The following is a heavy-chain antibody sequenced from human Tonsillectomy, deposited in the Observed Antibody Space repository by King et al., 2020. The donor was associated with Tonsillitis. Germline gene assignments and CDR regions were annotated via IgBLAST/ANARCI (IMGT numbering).Heavy chain of an antibody. CDR2: ISSSSSYI. J-gene: IGHJ3*02. V-gene: IGHV3-21*01. D-gene: IGHD6-19*01. CDR3: AKVNRAVAVGAFDI. CDR1: GFTFSSYS. Sequence: VQLVESGGGLVKPGGSLRLSCAASGFTFSSYSMNWVRQAPGKGLEWVSSISSSSSYIYYADSVKGRFTISRDNAKNSLYLQMNSLRAEDTAVYYCAKVNRAVAVGAFDIWGQGTMVTVSS.